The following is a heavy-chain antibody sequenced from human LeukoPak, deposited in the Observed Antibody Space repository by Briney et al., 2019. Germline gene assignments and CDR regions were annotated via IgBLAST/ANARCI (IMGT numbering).Heavy chain of an antibody. D-gene: IGHD2-2*01. Sequence: GGPLRLSCTASGFPFGDYAIMGLRQAPGKGGEGVGYIRSKEYGGITEYAASVKGRFTISRDDSKSIAYLQMNSLKAEDTAVYYCSRQVVQMKGFHYWGQGTVVTVTA. CDR3: SRQVVQMKGFHY. J-gene: IGHJ4*02. V-gene: IGHV3-49*03. CDR1: GFPFGDYA. CDR2: IRSKEYGGIT.